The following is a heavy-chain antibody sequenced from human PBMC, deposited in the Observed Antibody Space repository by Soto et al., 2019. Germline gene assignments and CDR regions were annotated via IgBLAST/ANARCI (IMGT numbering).Heavy chain of an antibody. Sequence: ASVKVSCKASGYTFTGYYMHWVRQAPGQGLEWMGWINPNSGGTNYAQKFQGWVTMTRDTSISTAYMELSRLRSDDTAVYYCARGIAVAVSQFDYWGQGTLVTVSS. CDR2: INPNSGGT. D-gene: IGHD6-19*01. CDR1: GYTFTGYY. V-gene: IGHV1-2*04. CDR3: ARGIAVAVSQFDY. J-gene: IGHJ4*02.